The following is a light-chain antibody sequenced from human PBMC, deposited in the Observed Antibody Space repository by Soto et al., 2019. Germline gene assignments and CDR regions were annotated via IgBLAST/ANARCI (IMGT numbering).Light chain of an antibody. J-gene: IGKJ1*01. CDR1: QSVSSN. CDR3: QQYNNWPPWT. Sequence: VMTQSPATLSWSPWERGTLSCRASQSVSSNLAWYQQKPGQAPRLLIYGASTRATGIPARFSGTGSGTEFTLTISSLQSEDFAVYYCQQYNNWPPWTFGQGTKVDIK. CDR2: GAS. V-gene: IGKV3-15*01.